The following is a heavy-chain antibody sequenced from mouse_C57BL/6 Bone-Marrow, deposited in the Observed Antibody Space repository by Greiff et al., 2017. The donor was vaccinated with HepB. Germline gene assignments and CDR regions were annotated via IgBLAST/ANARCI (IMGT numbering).Heavy chain of an antibody. CDR1: GFTFSSYA. CDR2: ISDGGSYT. CDR3: ASVELGHFDY. Sequence: EVQLQQSGGGLVKPGGSLKLSCAASGFTFSSYAMSWVRQTPEKRLEWVATISDGGSYTYYPDNVKGRFTISRDNAKNNLYLQMSHLKSEDTAMYYCASVELGHFDYWGQGTTLTVSS. J-gene: IGHJ2*01. D-gene: IGHD4-1*01. V-gene: IGHV5-4*01.